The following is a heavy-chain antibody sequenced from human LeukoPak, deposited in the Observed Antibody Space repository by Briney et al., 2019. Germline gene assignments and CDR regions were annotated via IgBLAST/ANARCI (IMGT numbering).Heavy chain of an antibody. CDR2: IYYSGST. V-gene: IGHV4-39*01. CDR3: ARGQLRFRLLGRYYFDY. CDR1: GGSISSSSYY. Sequence: SETLSLTCTVSGGSISSSSYYWGWIRQPPGKGLEWIGSIYYSGSTYYNPSLKSRVTISVDTSKNQFSLKLSFVTAADTAVYYCARGQLRFRLLGRYYFDYWGQGTLVTVSS. D-gene: IGHD3-3*01. J-gene: IGHJ4*02.